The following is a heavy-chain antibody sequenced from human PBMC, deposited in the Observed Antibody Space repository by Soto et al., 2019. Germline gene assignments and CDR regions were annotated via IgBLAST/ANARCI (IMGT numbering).Heavy chain of an antibody. CDR2: ISYDGGNK. D-gene: IGHD6-13*01. CDR3: AKCPGVAAAGPPFDP. J-gene: IGHJ5*02. Sequence: GGSLRLSCAASGFTFSSYGIHWVRQAPGKGLEWVAVISYDGGNKYYADSVKGRFTISRDNSENTLYLQMNSLRSEDTAVYYCAKCPGVAAAGPPFDPWGQGTLVTVSS. V-gene: IGHV3-30*18. CDR1: GFTFSSYG.